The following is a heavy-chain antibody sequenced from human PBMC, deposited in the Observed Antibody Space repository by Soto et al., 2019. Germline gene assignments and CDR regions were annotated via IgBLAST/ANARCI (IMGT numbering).Heavy chain of an antibody. J-gene: IGHJ6*02. CDR3: ARVTSSSWPYYYYYYGLDV. CDR1: GYSVTSYC. CDR2: IDPSDSYT. D-gene: IGHD6-13*01. V-gene: IGHV5-10-1*01. Sequence: GESLKISCKGSGYSVTSYCISWVRQMPGKGLEWMGRIDPSDSYTNYSPSFQGHVTISADKSISTAYLQWSSLKASDTAMYYCARVTSSSWPYYYYYYGLDVWGQGTTVTVSS.